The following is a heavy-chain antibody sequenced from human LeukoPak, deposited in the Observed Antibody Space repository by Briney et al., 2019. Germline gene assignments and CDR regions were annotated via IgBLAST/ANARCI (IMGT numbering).Heavy chain of an antibody. Sequence: SVKVSCKASGGTFSSYAISWVRQAPGQGLEWMGGIIPIFGTANYAQKFQGRVTITTDESTSTAYVELSSLRSEDTAVYYCARDSGSYFYFDYWGQGTLVTVSS. CDR2: IIPIFGTA. CDR3: ARDSGSYFYFDY. D-gene: IGHD1-26*01. CDR1: GGTFSSYA. V-gene: IGHV1-69*05. J-gene: IGHJ4*02.